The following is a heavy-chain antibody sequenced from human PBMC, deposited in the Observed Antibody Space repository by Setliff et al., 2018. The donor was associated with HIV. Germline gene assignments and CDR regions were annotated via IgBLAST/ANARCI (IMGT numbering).Heavy chain of an antibody. Sequence: PGGSLRLSCAASGFTFSSYAMSWVRQAPGKGLEWVSAISGSGGSTYYADSVKGRFTISRDNSKNTLYLQMNSLRAEDTAVYYCAKDLFATGWYGRGYFDHWGQGVLVTVSS. CDR2: ISGSGGST. D-gene: IGHD6-19*01. V-gene: IGHV3-23*01. J-gene: IGHJ4*02. CDR1: GFTFSSYA. CDR3: AKDLFATGWYGRGYFDH.